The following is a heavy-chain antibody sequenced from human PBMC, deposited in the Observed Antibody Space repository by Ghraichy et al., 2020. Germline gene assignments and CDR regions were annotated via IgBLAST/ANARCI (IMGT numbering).Heavy chain of an antibody. V-gene: IGHV3-21*01. CDR2: ISSSSSYI. D-gene: IGHD1-26*01. CDR1: GFTFSSYS. Sequence: GVLRLSCAASGFTFSSYSMNWVRQAPGKGLEWVSSISSSSSYIYYADSVKGRFTISRDNAKNSLYLQMNSLRAEDTAVYYCARDLGGSWVFDYWGQGTLVTVSS. CDR3: ARDLGGSWVFDY. J-gene: IGHJ4*02.